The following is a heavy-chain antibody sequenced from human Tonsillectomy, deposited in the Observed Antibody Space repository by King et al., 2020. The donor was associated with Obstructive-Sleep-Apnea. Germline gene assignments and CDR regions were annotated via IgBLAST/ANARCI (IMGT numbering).Heavy chain of an antibody. J-gene: IGHJ4*02. CDR2: IAYAGTNK. CDR3: AREYAPNRGYFDY. D-gene: IGHD3-16*02. Sequence: VQLVESGGGVVQPGGSLRLSCAASEFTSSAYSLHWVRQAPGMGLEWVAVIAYAGTNKYYADSVKGRFTISRDNSKNTLYLQMNSLRPEDTAVYFCAREYAPNRGYFDYWGQGTLVTVSS. CDR1: EFTSSAYS. V-gene: IGHV3-30*04.